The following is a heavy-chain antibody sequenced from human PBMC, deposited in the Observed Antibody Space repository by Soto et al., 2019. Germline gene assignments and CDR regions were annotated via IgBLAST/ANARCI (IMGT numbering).Heavy chain of an antibody. CDR1: GCTFRSYS. CDR3: GRDSADYDSSGYYPFPGY. D-gene: IGHD3-22*01. J-gene: IGHJ4*02. V-gene: IGHV3-48*01. CDR2: ISSSSRNI. Sequence: GGSLRLPCAASGCTFRSYSMNWVRKATGKGLEWLSYISSSSRNIEYADSVKGRFTISRDNAKNSLYLQMNSLRAEDTAVYYCGRDSADYDSSGYYPFPGYWGQGTLVTVSS.